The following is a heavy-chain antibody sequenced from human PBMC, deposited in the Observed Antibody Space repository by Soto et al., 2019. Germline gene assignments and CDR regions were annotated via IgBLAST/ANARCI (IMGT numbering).Heavy chain of an antibody. V-gene: IGHV1-69*12. D-gene: IGHD3-3*01. CDR3: VRFLRFLEEGGYGMDV. J-gene: IGHJ6*02. Sequence: QVQLVQSGAEVKKPGSSVKVSCKASGGTFSSYAISWVRQAPGQGLEWMGGIIPIFGTANYAQKFQGRVTSSADVGTSSDYRELSSLRSGDTAVYYCVRFLRFLEEGGYGMDVWGQGTTVTVSS. CDR1: GGTFSSYA. CDR2: IIPIFGTA.